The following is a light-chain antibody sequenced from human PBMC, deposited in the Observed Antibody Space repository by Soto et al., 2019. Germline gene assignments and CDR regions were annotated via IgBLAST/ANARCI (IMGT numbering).Light chain of an antibody. CDR1: HSISTN. J-gene: IGKJ4*01. Sequence: EIIMTQSPATLSVSPGEGATLSCRTSHSISTNLAWYQHKRGQSPRLLVYGASTRATGVPARFSGSGSGAEFTLSINSLQSEDFAVYYCQQYNSWPTFGGGTKVEIK. CDR2: GAS. CDR3: QQYNSWPT. V-gene: IGKV3-15*01.